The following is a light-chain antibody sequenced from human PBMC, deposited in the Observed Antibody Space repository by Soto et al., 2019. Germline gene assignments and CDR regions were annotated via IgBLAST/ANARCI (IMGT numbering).Light chain of an antibody. Sequence: QSVLTQPASVSGSPGQSITISCTGTSSDVGDYNYVSWYQQHPGKAPKLMIFDVSNRPSGVSNRFSGSKSGNTASLTISGLQAEDEADYYCSSYTTSSTPPVVFGGGTKLTVL. V-gene: IGLV2-14*01. CDR2: DVS. CDR1: SSDVGDYNY. CDR3: SSYTTSSTPPVV. J-gene: IGLJ2*01.